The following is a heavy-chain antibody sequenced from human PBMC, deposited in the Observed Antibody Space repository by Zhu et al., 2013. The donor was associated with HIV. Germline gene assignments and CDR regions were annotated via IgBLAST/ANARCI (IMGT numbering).Heavy chain of an antibody. Sequence: QVQLVQSGAEVKKPGASVKVSCKASGYTFTSYGISWVRQAPGQGLEWMGWISAYNGNTNYAQKFQGRVTITADESTSTAYMELSSLRSEDTAVYYCARTPRPKHAFDSNWFDPWGQGTLVTVSS. CDR1: GYTFTSYG. CDR3: ARTPRPKHAFDSNWFDP. J-gene: IGHJ5*02. D-gene: IGHD3-9*01. V-gene: IGHV1-18*01. CDR2: ISAYNGNT.